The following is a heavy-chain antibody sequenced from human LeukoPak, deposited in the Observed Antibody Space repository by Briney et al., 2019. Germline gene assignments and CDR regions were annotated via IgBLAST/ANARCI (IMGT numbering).Heavy chain of an antibody. Sequence: GRSLRLSCAASGFTFSSYGMHWVRQAPGKGLEWVAVIWYDGSNKYYAASVKGRFTISRDNSKNTLYLQMNSLRAEDRAVYYCARDREYYYDSSGYYSLVGAFDIWGQGTMVTVSS. D-gene: IGHD3-22*01. V-gene: IGHV3-33*01. J-gene: IGHJ3*02. CDR3: ARDREYYYDSSGYYSLVGAFDI. CDR2: IWYDGSNK. CDR1: GFTFSSYG.